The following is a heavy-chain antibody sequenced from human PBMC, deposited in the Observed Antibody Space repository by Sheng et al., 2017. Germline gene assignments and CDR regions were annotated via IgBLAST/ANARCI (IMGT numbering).Heavy chain of an antibody. J-gene: IGHJ5*02. D-gene: IGHD2-15*01. CDR2: IYHSGST. CDR1: GYSISSGYY. Sequence: QVQLQESGPGLVKPSETLSLTCAVSGYSISSGYYWGWIRQPPGKGLEWIGSIYHSGSTYYNPSLKSRVTISVDTSKNQFSLKLSSVTAADTAVYYCARDRGGCSGGSCYSIGWFDPWGQGTLVTVSS. CDR3: ARDRGGCSGGSCYSIGWFDP. V-gene: IGHV4-38-2*02.